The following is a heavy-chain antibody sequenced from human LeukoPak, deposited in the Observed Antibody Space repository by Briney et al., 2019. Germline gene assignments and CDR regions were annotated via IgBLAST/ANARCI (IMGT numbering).Heavy chain of an antibody. D-gene: IGHD3-3*01. J-gene: IGHJ5*02. Sequence: SQTLSLTCALSGDSVSSKSAAWNWIRQSPSRGLEGLGRTYYRSKWYNDYALSVKIRITINSDTSKNQFFLQLNSVPPDATAVYYCAREGAAATINWFDPWGQGTLVTVSS. CDR2: TYYRSKWYN. V-gene: IGHV6-1*01. CDR1: GDSVSSKSAA. CDR3: AREGAAATINWFDP.